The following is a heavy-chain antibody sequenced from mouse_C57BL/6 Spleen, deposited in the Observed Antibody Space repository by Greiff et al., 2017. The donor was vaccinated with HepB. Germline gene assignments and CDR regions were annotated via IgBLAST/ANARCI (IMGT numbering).Heavy chain of an antibody. CDR3: ARDNSNYGGYFDY. D-gene: IGHD2-5*01. J-gene: IGHJ2*01. CDR1: GFTFSSYA. Sequence: EVKLMESGGGLVKPGGSLKLSCAASGFTFSSYAMSWVRQTPEKRLEWVATISAGGSYTYYPDNVKGRFTISRDNAKNNLYLQMSHLKSEDTAMYYCARDNSNYGGYFDYWGQGTTLTVSS. V-gene: IGHV5-4*01. CDR2: ISAGGSYT.